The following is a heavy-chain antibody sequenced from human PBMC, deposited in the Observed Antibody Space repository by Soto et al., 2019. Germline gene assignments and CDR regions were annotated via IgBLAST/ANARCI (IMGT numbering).Heavy chain of an antibody. J-gene: IGHJ5*02. D-gene: IGHD2-8*01. CDR3: ARVEIKDCTNGVCPNWFDP. CDR1: GYTFTSYA. Sequence: ASVKVSCKASGYTFTSYAMHWVRQAPGQRLEWMGWINAGNGNTKYSQKFQGRVTITRDTSASTAYMELSSLRSEDTAVYYCARVEIKDCTNGVCPNWFDPWGQGTLVTVSS. V-gene: IGHV1-3*01. CDR2: INAGNGNT.